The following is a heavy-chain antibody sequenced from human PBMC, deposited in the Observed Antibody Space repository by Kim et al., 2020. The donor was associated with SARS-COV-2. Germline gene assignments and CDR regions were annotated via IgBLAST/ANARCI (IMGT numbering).Heavy chain of an antibody. J-gene: IGHJ4*02. CDR3: ARGTAEAAVDY. CDR2: K. Sequence: KYYARAVNGRFSTTRDNSKTPLQLQMNSRTAEETAVYYCARGTAEAAVDYWGQGTLVTVSS. V-gene: IGHV3-30*01. D-gene: IGHD6-13*01.